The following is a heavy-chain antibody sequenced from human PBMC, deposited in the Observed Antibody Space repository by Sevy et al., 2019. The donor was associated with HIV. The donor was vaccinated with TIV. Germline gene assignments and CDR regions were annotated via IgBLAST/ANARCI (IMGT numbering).Heavy chain of an antibody. V-gene: IGHV3-7*01. CDR2: INEDGIDT. CDR3: ARETYGDIDY. Sequence: GGSLRLSCAASGFTFSTYWVAWVRQAPGKGPEWVANINEDGIDTYYVDSVKGRFTSSRDNAKKSLYLQMNSLRAEDTAVYYCARETYGDIDYWGQGTLVTVSS. D-gene: IGHD4-17*01. CDR1: GFTFSTYW. J-gene: IGHJ4*02.